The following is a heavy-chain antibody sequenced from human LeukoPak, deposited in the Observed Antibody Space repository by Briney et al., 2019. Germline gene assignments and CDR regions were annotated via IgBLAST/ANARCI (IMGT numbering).Heavy chain of an antibody. J-gene: IGHJ4*02. CDR3: ARNGIHGYSGLDF. CDR2: VYSDETT. Sequence: PSEPLSLTCTVSGGSISGYFWSWIRQPPGKGLEWLGYVYSDETTNYSPSLRSRITISIDTSKNQFSLNLRSVTAADTAVYYCARNGIHGYSGLDFWGQGTLVTVSS. D-gene: IGHD5-12*01. V-gene: IGHV4-59*08. CDR1: GGSISGYF.